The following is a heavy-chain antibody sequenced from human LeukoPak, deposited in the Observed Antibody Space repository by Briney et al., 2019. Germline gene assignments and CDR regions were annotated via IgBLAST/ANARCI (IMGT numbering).Heavy chain of an antibody. V-gene: IGHV1-69*05. Sequence: SVKVSCKASGGTFSSYAISWVRQAPGQGLERMGGIIPIFGTANYAQKVQGRVTMTTDTSTSTAYMELRSLRSDDTAVYYCAREGPDSSGYYGVEYWGQGTLVTVSS. CDR1: GGTFSSYA. CDR2: IIPIFGTA. D-gene: IGHD3-22*01. J-gene: IGHJ4*02. CDR3: AREGPDSSGYYGVEY.